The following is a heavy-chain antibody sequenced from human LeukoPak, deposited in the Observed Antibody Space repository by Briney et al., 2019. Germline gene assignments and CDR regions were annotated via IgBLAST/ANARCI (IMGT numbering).Heavy chain of an antibody. CDR1: GYTFTSYW. J-gene: IGHJ4*02. Sequence: KPGQSLEISRKVSGYTFTSYWIGWVRQMPGKGLECMWIIYPGDSNTRYNPSFQAQVTISADKSISTAYLQWSSLRASDTAMYYCARGSSSSWRFYFFSSWGQGTLVTVSS. CDR3: ARGSSSSWRFYFFSS. D-gene: IGHD6-13*01. CDR2: IYPGDSNT. V-gene: IGHV5-51*03.